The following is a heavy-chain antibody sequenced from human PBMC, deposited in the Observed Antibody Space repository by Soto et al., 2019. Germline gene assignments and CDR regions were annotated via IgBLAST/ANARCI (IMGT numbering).Heavy chain of an antibody. Sequence: PGGSLRLSCEASDFALSSLAMTWVRQAPGKGLEWVSSFPDGGSDPSYADSVKGRFTISRDNSRKTLYLQMNSLRADDTAIYYCSFGGGLLSSGWYKYYFDYWGQGALVTVSS. CDR1: DFALSSLA. D-gene: IGHD6-19*01. V-gene: IGHV3-23*01. CDR2: FPDGGSDP. CDR3: SFGGGLLSSGWYKYYFDY. J-gene: IGHJ4*02.